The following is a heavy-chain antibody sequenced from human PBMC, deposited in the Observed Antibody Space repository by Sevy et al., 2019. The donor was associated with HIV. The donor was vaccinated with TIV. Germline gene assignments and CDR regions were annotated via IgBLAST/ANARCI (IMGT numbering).Heavy chain of an antibody. V-gene: IGHV4-38-2*02. CDR3: ARDSRDYSSGWSFYYYYYGMDV. CDR1: GYSISSGYY. CDR2: IYHSGST. J-gene: IGHJ6*02. Sequence: SETLSLTCTVSGYSISSGYYWGWIRQPPGKGLEWIGSIYHSGSTYYNPSLKSRVTISVDTSKNQSSLKLSSVTAADTAVYYCARDSRDYSSGWSFYYYYYGMDVWGQGTTVTVSS. D-gene: IGHD6-19*01.